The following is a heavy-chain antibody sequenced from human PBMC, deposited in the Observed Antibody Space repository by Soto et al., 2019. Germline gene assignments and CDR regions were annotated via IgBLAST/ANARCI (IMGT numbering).Heavy chain of an antibody. J-gene: IGHJ6*02. CDR2: ISGSGGST. V-gene: IGHV3-23*01. Sequence: GSLRLSCAASGFTFSSYAMSWVRQAPGKGLEWGSAISGSGGSTYYADSLKCRVPISRDNSKNTLYLQMNSLRAEDTAVYYCAKQIVATIILTQYYYGMDVWGQGTTVTVSS. CDR3: AKQIVATIILTQYYYGMDV. D-gene: IGHD5-12*01. CDR1: GFTFSSYA.